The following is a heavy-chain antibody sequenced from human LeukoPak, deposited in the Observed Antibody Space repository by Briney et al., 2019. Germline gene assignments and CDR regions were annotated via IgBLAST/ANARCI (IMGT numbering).Heavy chain of an antibody. D-gene: IGHD3-3*01. CDR2: IGGSSGST. CDR1: GFTFSSHA. V-gene: IGHV3-23*01. J-gene: IGHJ4*02. CDR3: ARDPGVVAFHYLDF. Sequence: PGGSLRLSCAASGFTFSSHAMAWVRQAPGKGLEWVSAIGGSSGSTYYADSVKGRFTISRGNSKNTVYLQMDYLRADDTAVYYCARDPGVVAFHYLDFWGQGTLVTVSS.